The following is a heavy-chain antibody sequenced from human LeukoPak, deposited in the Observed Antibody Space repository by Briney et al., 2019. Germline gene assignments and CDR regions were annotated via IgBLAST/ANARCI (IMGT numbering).Heavy chain of an antibody. D-gene: IGHD2-15*01. Sequence: TGGSLRLSRAASGFTFNTYGMNWVRQAPGKGLEWVAIIWYDGSDKYYAESVKGRFTISRDNSKNTLYLQVSSLRAEDTAVYYCARVGCTGGSCLAYNYYAMDVWGQGTTVTVSS. CDR3: ARVGCTGGSCLAYNYYAMDV. J-gene: IGHJ6*02. V-gene: IGHV3-33*01. CDR2: IWYDGSDK. CDR1: GFTFNTYG.